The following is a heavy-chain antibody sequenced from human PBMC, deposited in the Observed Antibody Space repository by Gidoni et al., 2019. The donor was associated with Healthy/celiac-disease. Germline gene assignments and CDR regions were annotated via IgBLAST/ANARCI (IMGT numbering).Heavy chain of an antibody. CDR1: GGSISSYY. CDR2: IYYSGST. CDR3: ARHLTGEYRNWFDP. J-gene: IGHJ5*02. V-gene: IGHV4-59*08. D-gene: IGHD7-27*01. Sequence: QVQLQESGPGRVKPSKTLSLTCTVSGGSISSYYWSWIRQPPGKGLEWIGYIYYSGSTNYNPSLKSRVTISVDTSKNQFSLKLSSVTAADTAVYYCARHLTGEYRNWFDPWGQGTLVTVSS.